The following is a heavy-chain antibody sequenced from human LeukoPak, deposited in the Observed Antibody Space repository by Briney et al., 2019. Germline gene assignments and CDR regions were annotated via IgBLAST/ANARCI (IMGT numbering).Heavy chain of an antibody. J-gene: IGHJ3*02. V-gene: IGHV4-34*01. Sequence: SETLSLTCAVYGGSFGGYYWSWIRQPPGKGLEWIGEINHSGSTNYNPSLKSRVTISVDTSKNQFSLKLSSVTAADTAVHYCARVNYYDSSGYWNDAFDIWGQGTMVTVSS. D-gene: IGHD3-22*01. CDR2: INHSGST. CDR1: GGSFGGYY. CDR3: ARVNYYDSSGYWNDAFDI.